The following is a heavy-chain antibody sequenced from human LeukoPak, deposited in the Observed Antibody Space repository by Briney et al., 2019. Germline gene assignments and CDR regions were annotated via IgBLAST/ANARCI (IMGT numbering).Heavy chain of an antibody. CDR2: ISYNGITE. J-gene: IGHJ4*02. CDR1: GFSFSSYP. CDR3: ARGSGRGIVLTVVLIPPGNF. V-gene: IGHV3-30*04. Sequence: GGSLRLSCAASGFSFSSYPMHWVRQAPGKGLEWVALISYNGITEYYADSVKGRFTISRDNSKNTLDLQMNSLRIEDTAMYYCARGSGRGIVLTVVLIPPGNFWGQGTLVTVSS. D-gene: IGHD3-16*01.